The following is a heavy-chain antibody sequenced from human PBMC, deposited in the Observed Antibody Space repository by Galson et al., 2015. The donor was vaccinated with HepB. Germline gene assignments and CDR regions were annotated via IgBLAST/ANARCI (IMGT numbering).Heavy chain of an antibody. Sequence: SVKVSCKASGYTFTNYYIHWVRQAPGQGLEWMGIINPSGGSTNYAQMFRGRITMTRDTSTNTVYMELSSLRSEDTAVYYCARGPYSSFYYFDYWGQGTLVTVSS. CDR2: INPSGGST. CDR1: GYTFTNYY. D-gene: IGHD6-6*01. V-gene: IGHV1-46*01. J-gene: IGHJ4*02. CDR3: ARGPYSSFYYFDY.